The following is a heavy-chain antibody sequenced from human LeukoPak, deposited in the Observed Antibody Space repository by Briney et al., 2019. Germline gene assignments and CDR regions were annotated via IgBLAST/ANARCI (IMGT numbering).Heavy chain of an antibody. D-gene: IGHD6-13*01. CDR3: ARDRYLAAAGYFDY. J-gene: IGHJ4*02. CDR1: GFTFSSYA. CDR2: ISYDGSNK. Sequence: GRSLRLSCAASGFTFSSYAMHWVRQAPGKGLEWVAVISYDGSNKYYADSVKARFTISRDNSKNTLYLQMNSLRAEDTAVYYCARDRYLAAAGYFDYWGQGTLVTVSS. V-gene: IGHV3-30*04.